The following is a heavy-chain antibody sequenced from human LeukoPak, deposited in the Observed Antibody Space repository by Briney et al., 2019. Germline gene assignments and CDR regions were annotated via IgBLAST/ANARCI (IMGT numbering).Heavy chain of an antibody. V-gene: IGHV1-2*02. D-gene: IGHD3-22*01. J-gene: IGHJ4*02. CDR3: ARLLEHYYFDASGYYDDDY. Sequence: ASVKVCFKASGYTFTGFYMHWVRQAPGQGLEWMGWIDPNIGTTKYSQKFQGRVTMTRDTSISEVYMELSRLRSDDTAVYYCARLLEHYYFDASGYYDDDYWGQGTPIIVSS. CDR2: IDPNIGTT. CDR1: GYTFTGFY.